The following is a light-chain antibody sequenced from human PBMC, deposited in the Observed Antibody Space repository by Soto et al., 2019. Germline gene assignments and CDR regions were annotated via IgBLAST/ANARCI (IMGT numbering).Light chain of an antibody. V-gene: IGKV3-20*01. CDR3: QQYENSPIT. CDR1: QSVSSSS. Sequence: ETVLTQSPGTLSLSPGERATLSCRASQSVSSSSLAWYQQRPGQAPRLLIYGTSSRATGIPDRFSGSGSGTDFTLTISRLEPEDFAVYYCQQYENSPITFGQGTRLEI. J-gene: IGKJ5*01. CDR2: GTS.